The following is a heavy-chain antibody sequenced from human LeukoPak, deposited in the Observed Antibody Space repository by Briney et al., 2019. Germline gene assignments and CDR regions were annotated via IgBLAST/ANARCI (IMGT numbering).Heavy chain of an antibody. CDR2: IYHDGST. D-gene: IGHD5-18*01. CDR3: ARDRGGYTYSHDY. V-gene: IGHV4-4*02. J-gene: IGHJ4*02. CDR1: GGSISSNNW. Sequence: KSSETLSLTCAVSGGSISSNNWWIWVRQSPEKGLEWIGEIYHDGSTNYNPSLKSRVTISMDRSKNQLSLKLNFVTAADTAVYYCARDRGGYTYSHDYWGQGTLVTVSS.